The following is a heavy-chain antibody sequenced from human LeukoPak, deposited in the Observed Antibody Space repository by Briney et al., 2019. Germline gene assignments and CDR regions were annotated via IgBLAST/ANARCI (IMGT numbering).Heavy chain of an antibody. CDR2: INPSGGST. CDR3: ARDGFLGRGYTYGLIDN. CDR1: GYTFTRYY. D-gene: IGHD5-18*01. Sequence: GASVKVSCKASGYTFTRYYMHWVRQAPAQGRAWMGIINPSGGSTNYAQKFQGRVTMTRDMSTSTVSMELSSLRSEDTAVYFCARDGFLGRGYTYGLIDNWGQGTLVTVSS. J-gene: IGHJ4*02. V-gene: IGHV1-46*01.